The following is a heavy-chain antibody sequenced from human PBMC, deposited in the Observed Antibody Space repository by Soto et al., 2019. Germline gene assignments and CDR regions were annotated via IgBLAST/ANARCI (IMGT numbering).Heavy chain of an antibody. CDR2: ISSSGSTI. D-gene: IGHD3-9*01. V-gene: IGHV3-48*03. J-gene: IGHJ6*02. Sequence: EVQLVESGGGLVQPGGSLRLSCAASGFTFSSYEMNWVRQAPGKGLEWVSYISSSGSTIYYADSVKGRFTISRDNAKNSLYLQMNRLRAEDTAVYYCARFRIDIPIPHASTYYYYGMDVWGQGTTVTVSS. CDR3: ARFRIDIPIPHASTYYYYGMDV. CDR1: GFTFSSYE.